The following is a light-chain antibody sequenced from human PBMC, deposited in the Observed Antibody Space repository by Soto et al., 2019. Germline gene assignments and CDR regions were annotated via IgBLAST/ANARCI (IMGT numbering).Light chain of an antibody. CDR3: ATWTPTLNVV. CDR2: DNY. Sequence: QSVLTQPPSLSAAPGQKVTISCSGSNSNIEANLVSWYQHVPGTAPKLLIYDNYKRPSGIPDRFSGSRSGTSATLDIAGLQTADEADYYCATWTPTLNVVFGGGTKLTVL. CDR1: NSNIEANL. V-gene: IGLV1-51*01. J-gene: IGLJ3*02.